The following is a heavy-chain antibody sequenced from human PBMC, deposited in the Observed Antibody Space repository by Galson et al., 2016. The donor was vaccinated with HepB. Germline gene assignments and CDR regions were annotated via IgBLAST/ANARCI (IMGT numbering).Heavy chain of an antibody. CDR2: ISSSSSTI. Sequence: SLRLSCAASGFSFSSYTMNWVRQAPGKGLEWVSYISSSSSTIYYADSVKGRFTISRDNSKNTLYLQMNSLRAEDTAVYYCARDFRRSWPYFDYWGQGTLVTVSS. D-gene: IGHD6-13*01. CDR3: ARDFRRSWPYFDY. V-gene: IGHV3-48*01. CDR1: GFSFSSYT. J-gene: IGHJ4*02.